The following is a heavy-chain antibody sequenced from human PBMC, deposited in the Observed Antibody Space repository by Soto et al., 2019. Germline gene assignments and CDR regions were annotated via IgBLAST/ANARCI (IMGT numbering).Heavy chain of an antibody. V-gene: IGHV3-74*01. D-gene: IGHD3-10*01. CDR3: AREGPVGSGSYYSYYYYGMDV. Sequence: GGSLRLSCAASGFTFSSYWMHWVRQAPGKGLVWVSRINSDGSSTSYADSVKGRFTISRDNAKNTLYLQMNSLRAEDTAVYYCAREGPVGSGSYYSYYYYGMDVWGQGTTATVSS. CDR1: GFTFSSYW. J-gene: IGHJ6*02. CDR2: INSDGSST.